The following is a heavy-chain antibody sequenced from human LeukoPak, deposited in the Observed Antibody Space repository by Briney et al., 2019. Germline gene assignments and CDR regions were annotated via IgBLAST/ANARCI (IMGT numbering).Heavy chain of an antibody. D-gene: IGHD5-24*01. Sequence: GGSLRLSCAASGFTFSSYSMNWVRQAPGKGLEWVSSISSSSSYIYYADSVKGRFTISRDNAKNSQYLQMNSLRAEDTAVYYCARDRAKEMATRGAFDIWGQGTVVTVSS. J-gene: IGHJ3*02. CDR3: ARDRAKEMATRGAFDI. CDR2: ISSSSSYI. V-gene: IGHV3-21*01. CDR1: GFTFSSYS.